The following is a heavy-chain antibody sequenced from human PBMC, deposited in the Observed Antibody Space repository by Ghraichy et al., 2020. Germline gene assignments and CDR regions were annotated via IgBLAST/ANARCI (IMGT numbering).Heavy chain of an antibody. D-gene: IGHD3-22*01. CDR1: GGSISGYY. J-gene: IGHJ4*02. Sequence: SETLSLTCTVSGGSISGYYWSWIRQPPGKGLEWIGYIYYSGSTNYNPSLKSRVTISVDTSKNQFSLQLSSVTAADTAVYYCARDYYGTGGYWGYFDYWGQGTLVTVSS. V-gene: IGHV4-59*01. CDR2: IYYSGST. CDR3: ARDYYGTGGYWGYFDY.